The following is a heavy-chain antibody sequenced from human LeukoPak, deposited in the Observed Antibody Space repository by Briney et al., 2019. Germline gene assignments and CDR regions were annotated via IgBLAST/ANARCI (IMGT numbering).Heavy chain of an antibody. Sequence: PSETLSLTCTVSGGSISGYHWSWIRQPPGKGLEWIGFIYYSGDTKYNPSLRSRVSISLDTSRNQFSLKLTSVTAADTAVYSCARDPTSDGYLLDWIFDIWGQGTMVTVSS. CDR3: ARDPTSDGYLLDWIFDI. CDR1: GGSISGYH. J-gene: IGHJ3*02. CDR2: IYYSGDT. D-gene: IGHD5-24*01. V-gene: IGHV4-59*01.